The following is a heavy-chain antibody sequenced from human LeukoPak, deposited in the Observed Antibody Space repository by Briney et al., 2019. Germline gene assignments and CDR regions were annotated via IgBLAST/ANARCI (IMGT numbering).Heavy chain of an antibody. D-gene: IGHD5-18*01. Sequence: SETLSLTCSVSGGSISTYYWSWIRQPPGKGLEWIGYVYYSGSTNYNPSLRSRVTISVDTSKNQFSLKLTSVTAADTAVYYCARHRLPYSYGYGLDVWGQGTTVTVS. J-gene: IGHJ6*02. CDR3: ARHRLPYSYGYGLDV. CDR1: GGSISTYY. V-gene: IGHV4-59*13. CDR2: VYYSGST.